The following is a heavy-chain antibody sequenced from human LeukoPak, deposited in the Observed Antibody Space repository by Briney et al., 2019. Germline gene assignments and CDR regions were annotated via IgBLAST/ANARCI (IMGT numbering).Heavy chain of an antibody. J-gene: IGHJ5*02. CDR2: IYYSGST. Sequence: PSETPSLTCTVSGGSISSYYWSWIRQPPGKGLEWIGYIYYSGSTNYNPSLKSRVTISVDTSKNQFSPKLSSVTAADTAVYYCARYMWWFDPWGQGTLVTVSS. V-gene: IGHV4-59*01. D-gene: IGHD2-21*01. CDR3: ARYMWWFDP. CDR1: GGSISSYY.